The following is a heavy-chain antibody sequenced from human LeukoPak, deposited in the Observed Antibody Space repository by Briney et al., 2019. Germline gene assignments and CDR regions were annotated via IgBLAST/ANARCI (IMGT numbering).Heavy chain of an antibody. J-gene: IGHJ1*01. D-gene: IGHD6-25*01. CDR1: GYSISNTNY. Sequence: SETLSLTCTVSGYSISNTNYWGWIRQSPGKGLEWIGSIHHSGNRSESGGTHYNPSLRGRVTVSADTSKNQFSLMLRDVTAADTAVYFCARNSSGGFFNVWGQGTLVTVSS. CDR3: ARNSSGGFFNV. V-gene: IGHV4-38-2*02. CDR2: IHHSGNRSESGGT.